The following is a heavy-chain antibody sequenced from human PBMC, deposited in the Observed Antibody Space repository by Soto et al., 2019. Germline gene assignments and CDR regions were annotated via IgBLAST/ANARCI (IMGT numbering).Heavy chain of an antibody. Sequence: SETLSLTCTVSGGSISSYYWSWIRQHPGKGLEWIGNIYYSGNTNYNPSLKSRLTMSVDTSKNQFSLRLSSLTAADTAVYYCGGGYSPAAMDVWGQGTTVTVSS. V-gene: IGHV4-59*12. D-gene: IGHD3-22*01. CDR3: GGGYSPAAMDV. CDR2: IYYSGNT. J-gene: IGHJ6*02. CDR1: GGSISSYY.